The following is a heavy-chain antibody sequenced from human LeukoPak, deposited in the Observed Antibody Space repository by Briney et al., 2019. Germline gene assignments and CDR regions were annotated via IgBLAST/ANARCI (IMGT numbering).Heavy chain of an antibody. V-gene: IGHV1-2*06. CDR1: GYTFTGYY. CDR2: INPNSGGT. CDR3: ARVCQQLNYYYGMDV. J-gene: IGHJ6*02. Sequence: ASVKVSCKASGYTFTGYYMHWVRQAPGQGLEWMGRINPNSGGTNYAQKFQGRVTMTRDTSISTAYMELSRLRSDDTAVYYCARVCQQLNYYYGMDVWGQGTTVTVPS. D-gene: IGHD6-13*01.